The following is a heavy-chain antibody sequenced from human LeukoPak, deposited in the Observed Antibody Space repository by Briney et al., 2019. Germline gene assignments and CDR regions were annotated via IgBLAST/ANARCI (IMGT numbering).Heavy chain of an antibody. CDR2: IIPIFGTA. J-gene: IGHJ4*02. CDR1: GGTFSSYA. CDR3: ARDMDTAMVPGVFDY. D-gene: IGHD5-18*01. Sequence: ASVKVSCKASGGTFSSYAISWVRQAPGQGLEWMGGIIPIFGTANYAQKFQGRVTITTDESTCTAYMELSSLRSEDTAVYYCARDMDTAMVPGVFDYWGQGTLVTVSS. V-gene: IGHV1-69*05.